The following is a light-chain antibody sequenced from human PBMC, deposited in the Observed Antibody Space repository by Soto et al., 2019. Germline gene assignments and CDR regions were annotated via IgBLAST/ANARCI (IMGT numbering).Light chain of an antibody. Sequence: QAVVTQPASVSGSPGQSITISCPGTSSDVGGHNFVSWYQQHPGRAPKLMIYDVRNRPSGVSNRFSGSKSANTASLVISGLQAEDEADYYCSSYSSSDTLVFGGGTQLTVL. J-gene: IGLJ2*01. CDR2: DVR. CDR1: SSDVGGHNF. V-gene: IGLV2-14*03. CDR3: SSYSSSDTLV.